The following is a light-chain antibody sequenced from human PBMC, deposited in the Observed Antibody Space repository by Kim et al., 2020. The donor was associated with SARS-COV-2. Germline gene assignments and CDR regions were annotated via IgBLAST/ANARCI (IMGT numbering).Light chain of an antibody. Sequence: ALGQTVTITCQGDSNRSHYGSWYQQRPGQAPVLVMYGKNGRPSGIPDRFSGSSSGNTASMTITGAQAEDEADYYCNSRDSSGYLGVFGGGTQLTVL. CDR3: NSRDSSGYLGV. CDR1: SNRSHY. CDR2: GKN. J-gene: IGLJ3*02. V-gene: IGLV3-19*01.